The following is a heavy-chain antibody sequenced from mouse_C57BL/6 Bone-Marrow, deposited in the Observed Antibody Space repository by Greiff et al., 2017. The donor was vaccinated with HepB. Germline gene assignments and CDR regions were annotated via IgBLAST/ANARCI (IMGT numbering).Heavy chain of an antibody. CDR1: GYTFTDYN. CDR3: ARGENFWFAY. J-gene: IGHJ3*01. Sequence: EVQLVESGPELVKPGASVKIPCKASGYTFTDYNLDWVKQSHGKSLEWIGDINPNNGGTIYNQKFKGKATLTVDKSSSTAYMELRSLTSEDTAVYYCARGENFWFAYWGQGTGVTVSA. CDR2: INPNNGGT. V-gene: IGHV1-18*01.